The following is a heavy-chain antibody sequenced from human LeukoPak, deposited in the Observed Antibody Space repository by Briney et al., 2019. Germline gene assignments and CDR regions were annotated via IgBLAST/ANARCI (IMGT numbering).Heavy chain of an antibody. CDR1: GYTFTGYY. CDR2: INPNSGGT. CDR3: AAKYYYDSSGCPLEY. V-gene: IGHV1-2*02. Sequence: ASVKVSCKASGYTFTGYYMHWVRQAPGQGLEWMGWINPNSGGTNCAQKFQGRVTMTRDTSISTAYMELSRLRSDDTAVYYCAAKYYYDSSGCPLEYWGQGTLVTVSS. J-gene: IGHJ4*02. D-gene: IGHD3-22*01.